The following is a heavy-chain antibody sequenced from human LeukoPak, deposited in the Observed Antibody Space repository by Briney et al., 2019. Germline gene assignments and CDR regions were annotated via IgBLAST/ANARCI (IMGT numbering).Heavy chain of an antibody. V-gene: IGHV3-53*01. Sequence: GGSLRLSCAASGFTVSSNYMSWVRQAPGKGLEWVSVIYSGGSTYYADSVKGRFTISRDNSKNTLYLQMNSLRAEDTAVYYCARVGQWLVGGYYFDYWGQGTLVTVSS. CDR3: ARVGQWLVGGYYFDY. CDR1: GFTVSSNY. D-gene: IGHD6-19*01. CDR2: IYSGGST. J-gene: IGHJ4*02.